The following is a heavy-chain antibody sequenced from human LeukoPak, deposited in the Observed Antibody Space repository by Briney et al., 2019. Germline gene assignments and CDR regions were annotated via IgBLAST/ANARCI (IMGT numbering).Heavy chain of an antibody. CDR3: AKDLHSYCSSTSCYFGY. D-gene: IGHD2-2*01. CDR1: GFTFSSYG. J-gene: IGHJ4*02. CDR2: IRYDGSNK. Sequence: GGSLRLSCAASGFTFSSYGMHWVRQAPGKGLEWVAFIRYDGSNKYYADSVKGRFTISRDNSKNTLYLQMNSLRAEDTAVYYCAKDLHSYCSSTSCYFGYWGQGTLVTVSS. V-gene: IGHV3-30*02.